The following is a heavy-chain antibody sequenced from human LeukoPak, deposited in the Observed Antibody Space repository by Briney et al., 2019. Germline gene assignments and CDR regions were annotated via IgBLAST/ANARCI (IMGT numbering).Heavy chain of an antibody. J-gene: IGHJ4*02. Sequence: PSETLSLTCAVYGGSFSGYYWSWIRQPPGKGLEWIGEINHSGSTNYNPSLRSRVTVSVHTSKNQLSLKLSSVTAADTAVYYCARQWLLSPLFDFWGQGTLVTVSS. CDR1: GGSFSGYY. D-gene: IGHD6-19*01. CDR3: ARQWLLSPLFDF. V-gene: IGHV4-34*01. CDR2: INHSGST.